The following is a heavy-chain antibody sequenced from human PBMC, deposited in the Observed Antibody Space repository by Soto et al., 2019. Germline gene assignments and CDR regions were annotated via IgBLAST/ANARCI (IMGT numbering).Heavy chain of an antibody. CDR3: ARRSHYDYVWGSYRYNSGTDSMENVMAV. J-gene: IGHJ6*02. Sequence: GESLKISCKGSGYSFTSYWIGWVRQMPGKGLEWMGIIYPGDSDTRYSPSFQGQVTISADKSISTAYLQWSSLKASDTAMYYCARRSHYDYVWGSYRYNSGTDSMENVMAVWGQGTTVTGSS. CDR1: GYSFTSYW. CDR2: IYPGDSDT. V-gene: IGHV5-51*01. D-gene: IGHD3-16*02.